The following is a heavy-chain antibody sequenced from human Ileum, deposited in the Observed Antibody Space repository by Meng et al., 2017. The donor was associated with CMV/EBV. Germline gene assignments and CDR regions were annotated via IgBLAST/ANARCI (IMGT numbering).Heavy chain of an antibody. CDR3: AKDASPYSSGWYYFDY. CDR1: GYIFTTYS. D-gene: IGHD6-19*01. J-gene: IGHJ4*02. Sequence: GGSLRLSCVASGYIFTTYSIHWVRQAPGKGLEWISYISGSSRDIYYADSVYGRFTISRDNSKNTLYLQMNFLRTEDTAVYYCAKDASPYSSGWYYFDYWGQGTLVTVSS. V-gene: IGHV3-21*05. CDR2: ISGSSRDI.